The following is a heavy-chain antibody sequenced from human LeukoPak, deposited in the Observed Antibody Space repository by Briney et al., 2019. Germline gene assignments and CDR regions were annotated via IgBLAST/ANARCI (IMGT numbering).Heavy chain of an antibody. CDR1: GFTFSSYG. CDR3: AIGVVVVAANEAYFDY. D-gene: IGHD2-15*01. V-gene: IGHV3-33*01. CDR2: IWYDGTNK. J-gene: IGHJ4*02. Sequence: GGSLRLSCVASGFTFSSYGMHWVRQAPGKGLEWVAVIWYDGTNKYYADSVKGRFTISRDSPKNTLYLQMNSLRAEDTAVYYCAIGVVVVAANEAYFDYWGQGTLVTVSS.